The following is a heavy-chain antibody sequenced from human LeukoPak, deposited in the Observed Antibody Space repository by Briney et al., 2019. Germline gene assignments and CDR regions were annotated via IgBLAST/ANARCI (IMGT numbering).Heavy chain of an antibody. D-gene: IGHD5-18*01. Sequence: SETLSLTCAVYGGSFSGYYWSWIRQPPGKGLEWIGEINHSGSTNYNPSLKSRVTISVDTSKNQFSLKLSSVTAADTAVYYCARRRRGYSYGFALISYYFDYWGQGTLVTVSS. V-gene: IGHV4-34*01. CDR3: ARRRRGYSYGFALISYYFDY. J-gene: IGHJ4*02. CDR1: GGSFSGYY. CDR2: INHSGST.